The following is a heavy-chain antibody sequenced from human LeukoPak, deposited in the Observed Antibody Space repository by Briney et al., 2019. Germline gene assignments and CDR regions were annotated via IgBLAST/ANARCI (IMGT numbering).Heavy chain of an antibody. CDR1: GFTFSGYN. CDR3: ARGFRFYGSGIDY. V-gene: IGHV3-64*02. J-gene: IGHJ4*02. D-gene: IGHD3-10*01. Sequence: GGSLRLSCAASGFTFSGYNMRWIRQAPGKGLEYVSAISTNGGSTHYADSVKGRFTISRDDPKSTLDLQMGSLRPEDRAVYYCARGFRFYGSGIDYWGQGTLVTV. CDR2: ISTNGGST.